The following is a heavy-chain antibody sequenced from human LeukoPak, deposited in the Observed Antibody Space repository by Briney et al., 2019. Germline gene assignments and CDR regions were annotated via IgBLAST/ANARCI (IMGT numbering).Heavy chain of an antibody. CDR2: ISDSGGST. D-gene: IGHD6-19*01. CDR3: AKSPGSSGWFFDY. CDR1: GFTFSYYA. Sequence: GGSLRLACAASGFTFSYYAMSWVRHAPGKGLQWVSGISDSGGSTYYADSVKGRFTISRDNSKNTLYLQMNSLRAEDTAVYYCAKSPGSSGWFFDYWGQGTLVTVSS. J-gene: IGHJ4*02. V-gene: IGHV3-23*01.